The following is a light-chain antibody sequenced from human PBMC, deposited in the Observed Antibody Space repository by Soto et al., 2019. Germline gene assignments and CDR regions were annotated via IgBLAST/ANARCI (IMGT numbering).Light chain of an antibody. CDR2: KAS. J-gene: IGKJ1*01. Sequence: DIHMIQSPSTLSASVGDRVTITCRASQSISSWLAWYQQKPGKAPKLLIYKASSLEGGVPSRFGGSGSGTEFTLTISSLQPDDFATYYCQQYNGFWTFGQGTKV. CDR3: QQYNGFWT. CDR1: QSISSW. V-gene: IGKV1-5*03.